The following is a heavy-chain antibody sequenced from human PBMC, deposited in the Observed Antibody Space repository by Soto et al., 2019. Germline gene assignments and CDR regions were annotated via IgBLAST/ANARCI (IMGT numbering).Heavy chain of an antibody. Sequence: EVQLVESGGGLVQPGGSLRLACAASGFIFSDYSMNWVRQVPGEGLEWIAYIDGGSSAINYTDSVKGRFTISRDNARNSLYLPMNRLRDEDTAVYYCTREGSWGQGTQVTVCS. V-gene: IGHV3-48*02. CDR3: TREGS. CDR2: IDGGSSAI. CDR1: GFIFSDYS. J-gene: IGHJ4*02.